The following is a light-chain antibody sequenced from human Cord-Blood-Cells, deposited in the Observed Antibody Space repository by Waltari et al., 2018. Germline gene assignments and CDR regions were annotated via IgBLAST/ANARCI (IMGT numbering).Light chain of an antibody. J-gene: IGKJ5*01. V-gene: IGKV3-11*01. CDR1: QSVSSY. CDR3: QQRSNWPT. CDR2: DAS. Sequence: IVLTQSPATLFLSSGGRATLSCRASQSVSSYLAWYQQKPGQAPRLLTYDASNRATGIPARFSGSGSGTDFTLTISSLEPEDFAVYYCQQRSNWPTFGQGTRLEIK.